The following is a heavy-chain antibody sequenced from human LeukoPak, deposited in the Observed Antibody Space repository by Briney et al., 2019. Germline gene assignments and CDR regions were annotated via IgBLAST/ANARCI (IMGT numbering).Heavy chain of an antibody. J-gene: IGHJ6*03. CDR1: GFTFSSYS. CDR2: ISSSSSYI. D-gene: IGHD3-9*01. Sequence: GGSLRLSCAASGFTFSSYSMNWVRQAPGKGLEWVSSISSSSSYIYYADSVKGRFTISRDNAKNSLYLQMNSLRAEDTAVCYCARDLPYDNYYYYMDVWGKGTTVTVSS. V-gene: IGHV3-21*01. CDR3: ARDLPYDNYYYYMDV.